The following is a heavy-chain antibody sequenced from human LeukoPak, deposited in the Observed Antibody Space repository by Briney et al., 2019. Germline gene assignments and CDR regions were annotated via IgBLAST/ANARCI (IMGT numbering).Heavy chain of an antibody. CDR2: IKSKSDGGTA. J-gene: IGHJ4*02. D-gene: IGHD3-3*01. Sequence: PGGSQRLSCAASGFIFNIAWMSWFRQVPGKGQERIGRIKSKSDGGTAENSAPVRGRFIISRDDSRNTLYLQMHSLRTEHTAVYYCTTGSNFGVVTYAEDYWGQGTLVTVSS. CDR1: GFIFNIAW. CDR3: TTGSNFGVVTYAEDY. V-gene: IGHV3-15*01.